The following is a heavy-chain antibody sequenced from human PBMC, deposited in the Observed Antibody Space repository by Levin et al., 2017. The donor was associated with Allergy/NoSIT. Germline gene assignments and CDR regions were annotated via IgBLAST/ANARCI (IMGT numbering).Heavy chain of an antibody. D-gene: IGHD2-8*01. J-gene: IGHJ4*02. CDR2: IRAKASGGTT. CDR3: TRDRVLTDY. CDR1: GFTFGHYA. V-gene: IGHV3-49*05. Sequence: KTGGSLRLSCTASGFTFGHYAITWFRQAPGKGLEWVSFIRAKASGGTTEYAASVKGRFTLSRDDSKSIAYLQMNSLKTEDTAVYYCTRDRVLTDYWGQGTLVTVSS.